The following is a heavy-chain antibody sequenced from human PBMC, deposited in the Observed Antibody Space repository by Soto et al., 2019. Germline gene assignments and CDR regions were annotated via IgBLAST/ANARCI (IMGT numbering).Heavy chain of an antibody. J-gene: IGHJ4*02. CDR3: ARETFVEPVLFDH. Sequence: SETLSLTCTVSGAPISSGAYYWSWIRQHPGKGLEWIGHIYFLGSTYYNPSLKSRVTISIDTSKRQFSLNLTSVTAADTAVYYCARETFVEPVLFDHWGQGTPVT. D-gene: IGHD3-3*01. V-gene: IGHV4-31*03. CDR2: IYFLGST. CDR1: GAPISSGAYY.